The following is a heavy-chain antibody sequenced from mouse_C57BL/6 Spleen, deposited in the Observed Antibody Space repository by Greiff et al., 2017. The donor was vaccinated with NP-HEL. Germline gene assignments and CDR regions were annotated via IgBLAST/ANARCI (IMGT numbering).Heavy chain of an antibody. CDR2: ISSGSSTI. CDR1: GFTFSDYG. D-gene: IGHD4-1*01. V-gene: IGHV5-17*01. J-gene: IGHJ1*03. CDR3: ARDGLGRERYFDV. Sequence: EVKLMESGGGLVKPGGSLKLSCAASGFTFSDYGMHWVRQAPEKGLEWVAYISSGSSTIYYADTVKGRFTISRDNAKNTLFLQMTSLRSEDTAMYYCARDGLGRERYFDVWGTGTTVTVSS.